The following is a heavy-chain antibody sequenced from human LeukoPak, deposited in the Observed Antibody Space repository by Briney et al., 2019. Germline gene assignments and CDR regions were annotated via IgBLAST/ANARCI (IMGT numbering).Heavy chain of an antibody. CDR3: ATQVTVAHYYYGMDV. CDR1: GYTLTELS. CDR2: FDPEDGET. J-gene: IGHJ6*02. V-gene: IGHV1-24*01. Sequence: ASVTVSCKVSGYTLTELSMHWVRQAPGKGLEWMGGFDPEDGETIYAQKFQGRVTMTEDTSTDTAYMELSSLRSEDTAVYYCATQVTVAHYYYGMDVWGQGTTVTVSS. D-gene: IGHD4-23*01.